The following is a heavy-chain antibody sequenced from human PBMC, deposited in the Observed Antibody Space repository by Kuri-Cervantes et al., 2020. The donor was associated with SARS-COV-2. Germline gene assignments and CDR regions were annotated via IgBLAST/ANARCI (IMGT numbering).Heavy chain of an antibody. CDR3: ARETGPTPGLHGWFDP. J-gene: IGHJ5*02. CDR2: SNAGNGNT. V-gene: IGHV1-3*02. D-gene: IGHD3-10*01. Sequence: ASVKVSCKASGYTFTSYAMHWVRQAPGQRLEWMGWSNAGNGNTKYSQEFQGRVTITRDTSASTAYMELSSLRSDDTAVYYCARETGPTPGLHGWFDPWGQGTLVTVSS. CDR1: GYTFTSYA.